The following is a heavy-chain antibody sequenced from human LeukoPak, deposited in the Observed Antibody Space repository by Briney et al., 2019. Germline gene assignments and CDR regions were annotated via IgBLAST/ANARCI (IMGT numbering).Heavy chain of an antibody. J-gene: IGHJ4*02. V-gene: IGHV4-4*07. CDR3: ARVPKNCSGGSCYSGHDY. Sequence: SETLSLTCTLSGGSLSRYYWSWIRQPAGKGPERIGRVYPSGSTNYNPPLKSRVTMSVDTSKNQFSLKLSSVTAADTAVYYCARVPKNCSGGSCYSGHDYWGQGTLVTVSS. CDR1: GGSLSRYY. D-gene: IGHD2-15*01. CDR2: VYPSGST.